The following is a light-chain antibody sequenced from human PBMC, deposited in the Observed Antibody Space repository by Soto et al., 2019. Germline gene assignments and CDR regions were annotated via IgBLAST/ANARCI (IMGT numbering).Light chain of an antibody. CDR2: LAS. CDR3: QQYGSSPWT. V-gene: IGKV3-20*01. CDR1: QSVSSSY. J-gene: IGKJ1*01. Sequence: DMVLTQSPGTLSSSPGERATLSCRASQSVSSSYLAWYQQKPGQAPRLLMYLASSRATGIPDRFSGSGSGTDFTLTIRGLEPEDFAVYYCQQYGSSPWTFGQGTKVEIK.